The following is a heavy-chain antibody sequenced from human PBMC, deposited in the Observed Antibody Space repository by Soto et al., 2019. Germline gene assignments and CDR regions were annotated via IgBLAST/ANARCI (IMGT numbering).Heavy chain of an antibody. J-gene: IGHJ3*02. D-gene: IGHD2-15*01. V-gene: IGHV1-69*12. CDR3: AKDRGRGGYCSGGSCYARNDAFDM. Sequence: QVQLVQSGAEVKKPGSSLRVSCKASGGTFRSYGFSWVRQAHGQGLEWMGGIIPMFGTPNYAQKVQGRVTITADESTSKVYMELSSLRSEDTAVYYCAKDRGRGGYCSGGSCYARNDAFDMWGQGTMVIVSA. CDR2: IIPMFGTP. CDR1: GGTFRSYG.